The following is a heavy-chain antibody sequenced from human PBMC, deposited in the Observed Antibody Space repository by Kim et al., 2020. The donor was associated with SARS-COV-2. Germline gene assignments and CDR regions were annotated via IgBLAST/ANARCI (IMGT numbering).Heavy chain of an antibody. J-gene: IGHJ4*02. D-gene: IGHD3-10*01. Sequence: SRVTISVDTSKNQFSLKLSSVTAADTAVYYCARSMITMVRGVIIPYDFDYWGQGTLVTVSS. CDR3: ARSMITMVRGVIIPYDFDY. V-gene: IGHV4-39*01.